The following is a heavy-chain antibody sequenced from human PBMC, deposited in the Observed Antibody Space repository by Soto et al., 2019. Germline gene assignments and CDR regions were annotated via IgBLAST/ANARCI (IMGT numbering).Heavy chain of an antibody. CDR2: ISGSGGST. Sequence: EVQLLEFGGGLVQPGGSLRLSCAASGFTFRSYAMNWVRQAPGKGLEWVSTISGSGGSTYYADSVKGRFTISRDNSKNTLYLQMNSLRAEDTAVYYCAKGGSSWYYFDYWGQGTLVTVSS. CDR3: AKGGSSWYYFDY. CDR1: GFTFRSYA. V-gene: IGHV3-23*01. J-gene: IGHJ4*02. D-gene: IGHD6-13*01.